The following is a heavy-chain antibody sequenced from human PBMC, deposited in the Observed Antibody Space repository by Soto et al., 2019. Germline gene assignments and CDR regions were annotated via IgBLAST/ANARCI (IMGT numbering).Heavy chain of an antibody. D-gene: IGHD6-19*01. J-gene: IGHJ2*01. V-gene: IGHV3-30-3*01. CDR2: ISYDGSNK. Sequence: QVQLVESGGGVVQPGRSLRLSCAASGFTFSSYAMHWVRQAPGKGLEWVAVISYDGSNKYYADSVKGRFTISRDNSKNTLYLQMNSLRAEDTAVYYCARDETYASDSSGWYFRYFDLWGRGTLVTVSS. CDR3: ARDETYASDSSGWYFRYFDL. CDR1: GFTFSSYA.